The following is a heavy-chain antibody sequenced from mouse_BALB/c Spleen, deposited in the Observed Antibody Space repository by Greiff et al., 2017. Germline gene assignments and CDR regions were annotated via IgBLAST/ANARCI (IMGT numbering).Heavy chain of an antibody. Sequence: EVQLQQSGPELVKPGASVKISCKASGYTFTDYNMHWVKQSHGKSLEWIGYIYPYNGGTGYNQKFKSKATLTVDNSSSTAYMELRSLTSEDSAVYYCARDYYGSSYRFAYWGQGTLVTVSA. CDR3: ARDYYGSSYRFAY. J-gene: IGHJ3*01. CDR1: GYTFTDYN. V-gene: IGHV1S29*02. CDR2: IYPYNGGT. D-gene: IGHD1-1*01.